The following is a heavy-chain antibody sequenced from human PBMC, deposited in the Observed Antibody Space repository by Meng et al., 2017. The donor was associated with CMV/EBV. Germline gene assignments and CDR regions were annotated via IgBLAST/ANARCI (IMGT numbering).Heavy chain of an antibody. Sequence: KVSCKGSGGTFSSYAISWVRQAPGQGLEWMGGIIPIFGTTNYAQKFQGRVTITADESTSTAYMELSSLRSEDTAVYYCASKGGSYDYWGQGTLVTVSS. CDR1: GGTFSSYA. V-gene: IGHV1-69*01. D-gene: IGHD1-26*01. CDR3: ASKGGSYDY. CDR2: IIPIFGTT. J-gene: IGHJ4*02.